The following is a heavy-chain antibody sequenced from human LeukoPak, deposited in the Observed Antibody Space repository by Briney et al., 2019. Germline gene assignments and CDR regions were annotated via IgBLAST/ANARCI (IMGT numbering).Heavy chain of an antibody. CDR3: AAAYSNN. Sequence: GLKWMGWINPNSGDTKYAQKFQGRVTLTRDTSISTAYMELSRLRSDDTAVYYCAAAYSNNWGQGTLVTVSS. CDR2: INPNSGDT. D-gene: IGHD6-13*01. J-gene: IGHJ4*02. V-gene: IGHV1-2*02.